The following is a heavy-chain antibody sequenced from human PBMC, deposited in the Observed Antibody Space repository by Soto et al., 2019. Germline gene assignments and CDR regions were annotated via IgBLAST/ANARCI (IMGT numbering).Heavy chain of an antibody. V-gene: IGHV3-74*01. CDR1: GFTFSSYW. Sequence: GSLRLSCAASGFTFSSYWMHWVRQAPGKGLVWVSRINSDGSSTSYADSVKGRFTISRDNAKNTLYLQMNSLRAEDTAVYYCARGYSYGYYYYGMDVWGQGTTVTVSS. CDR3: ARGYSYGYYYYGMDV. CDR2: INSDGSST. D-gene: IGHD5-18*01. J-gene: IGHJ6*02.